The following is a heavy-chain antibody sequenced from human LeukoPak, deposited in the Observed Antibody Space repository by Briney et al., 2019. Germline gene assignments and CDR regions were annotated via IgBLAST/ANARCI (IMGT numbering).Heavy chain of an antibody. CDR1: GGSISTSNYY. V-gene: IGHV4-39*07. CDR3: ARDYCSSTSCFEGNWFDP. J-gene: IGHJ5*02. CDR2: IFYSGST. D-gene: IGHD2-2*01. Sequence: PSETLSLTCTVSGGSISTSNYYWGWIRQPPGTGLEWIGNIFYSGSTYYSPSLRSRVTISLDTSRNQFSLKLSSVTAADTAVYYCARDYCSSTSCFEGNWFDPWGQGTLVTVSS.